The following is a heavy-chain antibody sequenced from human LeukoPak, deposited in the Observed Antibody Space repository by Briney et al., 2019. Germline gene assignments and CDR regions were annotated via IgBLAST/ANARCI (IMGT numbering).Heavy chain of an antibody. CDR3: AREYSGTSYGMDV. CDR1: GFTFSSYA. V-gene: IGHV3-23*01. Sequence: PGGSLRLSCAASGFTFSSYAMSWVRQAPGKGLEWVSAISGGGGSTYYADSVKGRSTISRDNSKNMLYLQMNTLRVEDMALYYCAREYSGTSYGMDVWGQGTTVTVSS. D-gene: IGHD1-26*01. J-gene: IGHJ6*02. CDR2: ISGGGGST.